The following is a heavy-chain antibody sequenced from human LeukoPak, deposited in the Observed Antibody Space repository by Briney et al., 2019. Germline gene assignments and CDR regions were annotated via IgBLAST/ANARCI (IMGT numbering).Heavy chain of an antibody. V-gene: IGHV4-34*01. D-gene: IGHD2-15*01. CDR3: ARGSLGYCSGGSCYGMSYYYGMDV. J-gene: IGHJ6*04. Sequence: SEPLSLTCVVYGGSFSGYYWSWIRQPPGKGLEWIGEINHSGSTNYNPSLKSRVTISVDTSKNQFSLKLSSVTAADTAVYYCARGSLGYCSGGSCYGMSYYYGMDVWGKGTTVTVSS. CDR1: GGSFSGYY. CDR2: INHSGST.